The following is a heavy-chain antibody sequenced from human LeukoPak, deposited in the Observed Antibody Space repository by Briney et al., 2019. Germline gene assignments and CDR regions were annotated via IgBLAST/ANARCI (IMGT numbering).Heavy chain of an antibody. D-gene: IGHD6-19*01. J-gene: IGHJ4*02. CDR3: ASTGYSSGFRTYYFDY. CDR2: TYYSGST. CDR1: GGSISSYS. Sequence: SETLSLTCTVSGGSISSYSWSWIRQPPGKGLEWIGYTYYSGSTNYNPSLKSRVTISVDTSKNQFSLKLSSVTAADTAVYYCASTGYSSGFRTYYFDYWGQGTLVTVSS. V-gene: IGHV4-59*01.